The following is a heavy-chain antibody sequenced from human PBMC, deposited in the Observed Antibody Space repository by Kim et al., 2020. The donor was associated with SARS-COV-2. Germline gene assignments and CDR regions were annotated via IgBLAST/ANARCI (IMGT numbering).Heavy chain of an antibody. D-gene: IGHD4-17*01. CDR3: ARRRGAGMTTVTAWTN. CDR2: IYPGDSDT. CDR1: GYSFTSYW. Sequence: GESLKISCKGSGYSFTSYWIGWVRQMPGKGLEWMGIIYPGDSDTRYSPSFQGQVTISADKSISTAYLQWSSLKASDTAMYYCARRRGAGMTTVTAWTNWGQGTLVTVSS. J-gene: IGHJ4*02. V-gene: IGHV5-51*01.